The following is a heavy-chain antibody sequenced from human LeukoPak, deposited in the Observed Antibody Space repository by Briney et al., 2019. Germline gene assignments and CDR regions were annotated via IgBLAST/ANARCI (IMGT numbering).Heavy chain of an antibody. CDR1: GFTFSSYE. CDR3: AGFPRSGIAVAGVADY. D-gene: IGHD6-19*01. Sequence: GGSLRLSCAASGFTFSSYEMNWVRQAPGKGLEWVSYISSSGSTIYYADSVKGRFTISRDNAKNSLYLQMNSLRAEDTAVYYCAGFPRSGIAVAGVADYWGQGTLVTVSS. CDR2: ISSSGSTI. V-gene: IGHV3-48*03. J-gene: IGHJ4*02.